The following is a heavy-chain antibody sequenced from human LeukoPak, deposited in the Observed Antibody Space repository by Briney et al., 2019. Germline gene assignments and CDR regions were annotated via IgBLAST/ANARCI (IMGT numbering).Heavy chain of an antibody. D-gene: IGHD3-10*01. Sequence: GGSLRLSCAASGFTFASYAMTWVRQAAGKGLEWVSAINSNGGSTCYADSVKGRFTISRDNSKNTLFLQMNSLRAEDTALYYCAKYLYTSGSFYDYWGQGTLVTVSS. CDR3: AKYLYTSGSFYDY. CDR2: INSNGGST. CDR1: GFTFASYA. V-gene: IGHV3-23*01. J-gene: IGHJ4*02.